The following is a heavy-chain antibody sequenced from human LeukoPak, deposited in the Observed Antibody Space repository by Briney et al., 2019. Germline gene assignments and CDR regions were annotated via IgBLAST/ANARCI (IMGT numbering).Heavy chain of an antibody. CDR2: IYHSGST. J-gene: IGHJ4*02. CDR1: GGSISTYN. CDR3: ARGGGYARPIGY. V-gene: IGHV4-59*01. Sequence: KPSETLSLTCTLSGGSISTYNWSWIRQPPGKGLEWIGYIYHSGSTNYKPSLKSRVTISLDTSKNQFSLKLSSVTAADTAVYYCARGGGYARPIGYWGQGALVTVSS. D-gene: IGHD5-12*01.